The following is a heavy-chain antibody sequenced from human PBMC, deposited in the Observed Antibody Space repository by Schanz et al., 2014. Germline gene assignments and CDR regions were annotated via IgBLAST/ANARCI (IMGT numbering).Heavy chain of an antibody. D-gene: IGHD3-10*01. CDR1: GGTFSSYT. CDR2: VIPILGVT. CDR3: ARAKRFGDMDV. J-gene: IGHJ6*02. Sequence: QVQLVQSEAEVKKPGSSVKVSCKASGGTFSSYTISWVRQAPGQGLEWMGRVIPILGVTHYAQKFQGRVTITADKSSDTAYMELSSLRSEDTAVYYCARAKRFGDMDVWGQGTTVTVSS. V-gene: IGHV1-69*02.